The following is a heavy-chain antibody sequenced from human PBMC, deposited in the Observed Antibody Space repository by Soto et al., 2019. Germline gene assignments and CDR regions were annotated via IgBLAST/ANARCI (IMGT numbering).Heavy chain of an antibody. V-gene: IGHV3-66*01. J-gene: IGHJ4*02. CDR3: ARGYWVEGYGAGTYFDY. D-gene: IGHD2-15*01. Sequence: EVLLVQSGGGLVQPGGSLRLSCAPSGLSVTSNYMAWVRQAPGKGLEWVSVIYSGSTTHHVDSVKGRFTISRDSSSNTLYLQMSSLRVEDTALYYCARGYWVEGYGAGTYFDYWGQGTLVTVSS. CDR2: IYSGSTT. CDR1: GLSVTSNY.